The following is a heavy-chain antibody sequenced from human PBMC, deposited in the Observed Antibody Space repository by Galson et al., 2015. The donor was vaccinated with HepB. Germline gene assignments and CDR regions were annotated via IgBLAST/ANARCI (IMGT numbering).Heavy chain of an antibody. V-gene: IGHV3-23*01. D-gene: IGHD2-2*01. CDR1: GFTFSSYA. J-gene: IGHJ4*02. CDR2: ISGSGGST. Sequence: SLRLSCAASGFTFSSYAMSWVRQAPGKGLEWVSAISGSGGSTYYADSVKGRFTISRDNSKNTLYLQMNSLRAEDTAVYYCAKDLAAMHWWIDYWGQGTLVTVSS. CDR3: AKDLAAMHWWIDY.